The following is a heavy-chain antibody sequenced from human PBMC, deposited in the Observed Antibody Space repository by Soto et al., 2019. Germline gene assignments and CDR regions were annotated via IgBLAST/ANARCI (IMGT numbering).Heavy chain of an antibody. D-gene: IGHD3-10*01. J-gene: IGHJ5*02. CDR2: IIPIFGTA. V-gene: IGHV1-69*13. CDR3: ARGTASGSWFDP. CDR1: GGTFSSYA. Sequence: SVKVSCKASGGTFSSYAISWVRQAPGQGLEWMGGIIPIFGTANYAQKFQGRVMITADESTSTAYMELSSLRSEDTAVYYCARGTASGSWFDPWGQGTLVTVSS.